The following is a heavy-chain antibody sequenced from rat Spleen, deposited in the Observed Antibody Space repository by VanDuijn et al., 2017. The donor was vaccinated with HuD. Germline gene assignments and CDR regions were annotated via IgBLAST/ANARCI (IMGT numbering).Heavy chain of an antibody. V-gene: IGHV5-25*01. CDR1: GFTFSNYD. Sequence: EVQLVESGGGLVQPGRSLKLSCAASGFTFSNYDMAWVRQAPSKGLEWVTSISPSGSRTYYRDSVKGRFTVSRDNAKSTLYLQMDSLRSEDTATYYCARHGAYYGYNYNWFAYWGRGTLVTVSS. J-gene: IGHJ3*01. D-gene: IGHD1-9*01. CDR3: ARHGAYYGYNYNWFAY. CDR2: ISPSGSRT.